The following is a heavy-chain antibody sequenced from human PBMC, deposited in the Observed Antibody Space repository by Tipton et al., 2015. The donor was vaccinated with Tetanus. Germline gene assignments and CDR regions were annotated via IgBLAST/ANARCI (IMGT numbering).Heavy chain of an antibody. J-gene: IGHJ5*02. CDR2: IDHSGNT. Sequence: TLSLTCAVDGGSLNNYYWAWFRQPPGKGLEWIGEIDHSGNTRYNPSLKSRLTISVDTSKDQFSLKLNSVSAADTAVYYCARHVVEAVPRWFDPWGQGTLVTVSS. D-gene: IGHD6-19*01. CDR1: GGSLNNYY. V-gene: IGHV4-34*01. CDR3: ARHVVEAVPRWFDP.